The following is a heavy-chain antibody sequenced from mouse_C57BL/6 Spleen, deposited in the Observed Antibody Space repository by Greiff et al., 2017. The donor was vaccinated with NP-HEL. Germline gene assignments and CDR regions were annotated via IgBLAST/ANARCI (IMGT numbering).Heavy chain of an antibody. CDR1: GFTFSDYY. CDR2: ISNGGGST. D-gene: IGHD2-4*01. J-gene: IGHJ2*01. Sequence: EVKLEESGGGLVQPGGSLKLSCAASGFTFSDYYMYWVRQTPEKRLEWVAYISNGGGSTYYPDTVKGRFTISRDNAKNTLYLQMSRLKSEGTAMYYCARGGDYDGFPYYFDYWGQGTTLTVSS. V-gene: IGHV5-12*01. CDR3: ARGGDYDGFPYYFDY.